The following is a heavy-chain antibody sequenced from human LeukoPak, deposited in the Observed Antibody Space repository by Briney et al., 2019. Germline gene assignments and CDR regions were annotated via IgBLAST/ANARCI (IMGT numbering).Heavy chain of an antibody. CDR2: INHSAST. V-gene: IGHV4-34*01. J-gene: IGHJ2*01. CDR3: ARGGVGATTMPDWYLDL. Sequence: SETLSLTCAIYGGSFSGYYWSWIRQPPGKGLERIGEINHSASTNCNPSLKSRVTISVDTSKNQFSLKLSYVPAADTAVYYCARGGVGATTMPDWYLDLWGRGTLVTVSS. CDR1: GGSFSGYY. D-gene: IGHD1-26*01.